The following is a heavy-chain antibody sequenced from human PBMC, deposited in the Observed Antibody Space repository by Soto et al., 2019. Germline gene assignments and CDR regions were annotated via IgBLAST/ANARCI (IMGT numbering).Heavy chain of an antibody. Sequence: QVQLQESGPGLVTPSGTLSLTCAVSGGSIRSSNWWSWVRQPPGKGLEWIGEIYHDGNTHYNPSLKSRVTISVDKSKNHFALILSSLTAADTAVYYCAKLDGGGYWGQGTLVTVSS. CDR1: GGSIRSSNW. D-gene: IGHD1-1*01. V-gene: IGHV4-4*02. J-gene: IGHJ4*02. CDR2: IYHDGNT. CDR3: AKLDGGGY.